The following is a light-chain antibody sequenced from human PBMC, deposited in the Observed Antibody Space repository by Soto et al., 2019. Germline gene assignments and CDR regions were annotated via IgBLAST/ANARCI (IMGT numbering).Light chain of an antibody. CDR2: DAS. J-gene: IGKJ1*01. CDR3: QQRYNWPQT. CDR1: QSVSRT. Sequence: EVVLTQSPATLSLSPGERANLSCRTSQSVSRTLAWYQQKSGQAPRLLIYDASNRATGIPTRFSGSGSGTDFTITISSLEPADFAVYYCQQRYNWPQTFGHGTKVEIK. V-gene: IGKV3-11*01.